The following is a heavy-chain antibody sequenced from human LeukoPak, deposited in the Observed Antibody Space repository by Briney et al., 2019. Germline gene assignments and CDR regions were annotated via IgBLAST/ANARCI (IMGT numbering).Heavy chain of an antibody. D-gene: IGHD5-18*01. Sequence: SVKVSCKASGYTFTYRYLHWVRQAPGQALEWMGWITPFNGNTNYAQKFQDRFTITRDRSMSTAYMELSSLRSEDTAMYYCALSGYSYGKFDYWGQGTLVTVSS. J-gene: IGHJ4*02. CDR2: ITPFNGNT. CDR3: ALSGYSYGKFDY. V-gene: IGHV1-45*02. CDR1: GYTFTYRY.